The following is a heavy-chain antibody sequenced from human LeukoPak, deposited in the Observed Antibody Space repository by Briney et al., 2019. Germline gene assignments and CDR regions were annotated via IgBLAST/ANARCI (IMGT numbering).Heavy chain of an antibody. CDR1: GASISSPFW. V-gene: IGHV4-4*02. CDR3: ARVVVWGYVDP. D-gene: IGHD2-21*01. Sequence: SETLSLTCAVSGASISSPFWWSWVRQTPGKGLEWIGEIYQSGSPNYNPSLKSRVTLSVDKSKNLVFLRLMSVTAADTAVYYCARVVVWGYVDPWGQGTLVTVSS. J-gene: IGHJ5*02. CDR2: IYQSGSP.